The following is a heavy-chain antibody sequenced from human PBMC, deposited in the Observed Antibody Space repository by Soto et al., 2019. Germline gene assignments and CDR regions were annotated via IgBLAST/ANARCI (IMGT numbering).Heavy chain of an antibody. J-gene: IGHJ6*03. CDR2: IYYSGST. CDR1: GGSISSSSYY. V-gene: IGHV4-39*01. CDR3: ARQVRFLEWFVYYYMDV. Sequence: SETVSLTCTVSGGSISSSSYYWGWIRQPPGKGLEWIGSIYYSGSTYYNPSLKSRVTISVDTSKNQFSLKLSSVTAADTAAYYCARQVRFLEWFVYYYMDVWGKGTAVTVS. D-gene: IGHD3-3*01.